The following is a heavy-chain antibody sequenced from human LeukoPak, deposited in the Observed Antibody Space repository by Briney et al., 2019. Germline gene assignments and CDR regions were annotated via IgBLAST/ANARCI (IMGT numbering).Heavy chain of an antibody. Sequence: GGSLRLSCAASGFTFSSYGMHWVRQAPGKGLEWVAFIRYDGSNKYYADSVKGRFTISRYNSKNTLYLQMNSLRAEDTAVYYCAKDVTDFWSGYSTPFDYWGQGTLVTVSS. D-gene: IGHD3-3*01. V-gene: IGHV3-30*02. J-gene: IGHJ4*02. CDR1: GFTFSSYG. CDR2: IRYDGSNK. CDR3: AKDVTDFWSGYSTPFDY.